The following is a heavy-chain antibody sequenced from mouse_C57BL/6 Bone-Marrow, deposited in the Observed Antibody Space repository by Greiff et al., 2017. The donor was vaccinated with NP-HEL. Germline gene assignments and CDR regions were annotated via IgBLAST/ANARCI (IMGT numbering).Heavy chain of an antibody. CDR2: INPSNGGT. V-gene: IGHV1-53*01. Sequence: VQLQQPGTELVKPGASVKLSCKASGYTFTSYWMHWVKQRPGQGLEWIGNINPSNGGTNYNEKFKSKATLTVDKSSSTAYMQLSSLTSEDSAVYYCARIYYGSSYPYWYFDVWGTGTTVTVSS. CDR1: GYTFTSYW. CDR3: ARIYYGSSYPYWYFDV. J-gene: IGHJ1*03. D-gene: IGHD1-1*01.